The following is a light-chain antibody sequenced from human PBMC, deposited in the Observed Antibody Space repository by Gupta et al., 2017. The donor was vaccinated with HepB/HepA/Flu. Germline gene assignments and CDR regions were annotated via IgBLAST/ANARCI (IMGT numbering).Light chain of an antibody. CDR3: QQRSNWPPIT. CDR2: DAS. Sequence: EIVLPQPPATLPLSPGERATLSCRASQSVSSYLAWYQQKPGQAPRLLIYDASNRATGIPARFSGSGSGTDFTLTISSLEPEDFAVYYCQQRSNWPPITFGGGTKVEIK. CDR1: QSVSSY. J-gene: IGKJ4*01. V-gene: IGKV3-11*01.